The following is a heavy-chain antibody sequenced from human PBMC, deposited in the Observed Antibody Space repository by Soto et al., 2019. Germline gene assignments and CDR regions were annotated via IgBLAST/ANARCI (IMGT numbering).Heavy chain of an antibody. CDR3: ARGYCSSTSCYNFDP. D-gene: IGHD2-2*02. CDR1: GGTFSSYA. Sequence: QVQLVQSGAEVKKPGSSVNVSCKASGGTFSSYAISWVRQAPGQELEWMGGIIPIFGTANYAQKFQGRVKIPADEATRTAYMELSSLRPEDTAVYYCARGYCSSTSCYNFDPWGKGTLVTVSS. V-gene: IGHV1-69*01. J-gene: IGHJ5*02. CDR2: IIPIFGTA.